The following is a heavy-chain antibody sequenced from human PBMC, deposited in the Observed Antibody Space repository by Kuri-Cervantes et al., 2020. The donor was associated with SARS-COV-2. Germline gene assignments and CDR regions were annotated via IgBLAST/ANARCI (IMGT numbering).Heavy chain of an antibody. D-gene: IGHD3-22*01. CDR2: ISSSSSYI. Sequence: GESLKISCAASGFTFSSYSMNWVRQAPGKGLEWVSYISSSSSYIYYADSVKGRFTISRDNAKKSLYLQMNSLRAEDTAVYYCATVSDYYDSSGYFLDFDYWGQGTLVTVSS. CDR3: ATVSDYYDSSGYFLDFDY. J-gene: IGHJ4*02. V-gene: IGHV3-21*05. CDR1: GFTFSSYS.